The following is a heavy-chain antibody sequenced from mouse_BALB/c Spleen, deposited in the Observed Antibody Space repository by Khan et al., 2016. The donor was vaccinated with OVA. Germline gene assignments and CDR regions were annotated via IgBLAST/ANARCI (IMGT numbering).Heavy chain of an antibody. V-gene: IGHV3-2*02. CDR3: ARVYEGDFDY. CDR1: GYSITSDYA. CDR2: ISYSGNT. Sequence: EVKLLESGPGLVKPSQSLSLTCTVTGYSITSDYAWNWIRQFPGNKLEWMGFISYSGNTKYNPSLKSRFSITRDTSKNQFFLQLNSVTTEDTATYYGARVYEGDFDYWGQGTSLTVSS. J-gene: IGHJ2*02. D-gene: IGHD1-1*01.